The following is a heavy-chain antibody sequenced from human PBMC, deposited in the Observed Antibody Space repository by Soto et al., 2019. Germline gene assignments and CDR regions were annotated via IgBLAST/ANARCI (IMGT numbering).Heavy chain of an antibody. CDR1: GFSVSTSGVG. Sequence: QITLKESGPTLVRPTQTLTLTCTCSGFSVSTSGVGVAWIRQSPGKALEWLALIYWDDDRRYRPSLQSRLTTAKDTSTHQVVLTLTNVDPVDTATYFCPHRVCNAGDCIIDFWGQGTLVTVSS. D-gene: IGHD2-21*02. CDR2: IYWDDDR. CDR3: PHRVCNAGDCIIDF. V-gene: IGHV2-5*02. J-gene: IGHJ4*02.